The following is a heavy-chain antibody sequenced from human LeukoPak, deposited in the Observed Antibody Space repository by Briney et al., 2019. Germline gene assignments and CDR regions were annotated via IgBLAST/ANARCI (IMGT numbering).Heavy chain of an antibody. J-gene: IGHJ4*02. D-gene: IGHD2-2*01. CDR2: ISAYNGNT. Sequence: ASVKVSCKASGYTFTSYGISWVRQATGQGLEWMGWISAYNGNTNYAQKLQGRVTMTTDTSTSTAYMELRSLRSDDTAVYYCARDRRVVVPAAMGELDYWGQGTLVTVSS. CDR3: ARDRRVVVPAAMGELDY. CDR1: GYTFTSYG. V-gene: IGHV1-18*01.